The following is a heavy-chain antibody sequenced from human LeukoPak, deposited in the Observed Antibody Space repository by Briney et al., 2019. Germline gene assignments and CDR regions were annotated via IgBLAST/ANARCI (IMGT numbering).Heavy chain of an antibody. CDR2: INHSGST. D-gene: IGHD3-16*01. Sequence: SETLSLTCAVYGGSFSGYCWSWIRQPPGKGLEWIGEINHSGSTNYNPSLKSRVTISVDTSKNQFSLKLSSVTAADTAVYYCATLYSRGYWGQGTLVTVSS. J-gene: IGHJ4*02. V-gene: IGHV4-34*01. CDR1: GGSFSGYC. CDR3: ATLYSRGY.